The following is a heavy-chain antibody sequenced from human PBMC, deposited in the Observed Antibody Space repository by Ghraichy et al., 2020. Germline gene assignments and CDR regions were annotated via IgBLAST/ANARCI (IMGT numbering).Heavy chain of an antibody. CDR3: AVSRLTYYYDSSGYMGVFAAFDI. CDR1: GGSISSSSYY. J-gene: IGHJ3*02. CDR2: IYYSGST. V-gene: IGHV4-39*07. Sequence: SETLSLTCTVSGGSISSSSYYWGWIRQPPGKGLEWIGSIYYSGSTYYNPSLKSRVTIAVDTSKNQFSLKLSSVTAADTAVYYCAVSRLTYYYDSSGYMGVFAAFDIWGQGTMVTVSS. D-gene: IGHD3-22*01.